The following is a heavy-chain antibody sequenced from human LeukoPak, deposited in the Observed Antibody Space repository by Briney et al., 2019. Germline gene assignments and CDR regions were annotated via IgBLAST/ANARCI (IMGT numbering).Heavy chain of an antibody. CDR3: ARLSGYDGLDAFDI. CDR1: GGSISSYY. Sequence: SETLSLTCTVSGGSISSYYWSWIRQPPGKGLEWVGYIYYSGSTNYNPSLKSRVTISVDTSKNQFSLKLSSVTAADTAVYYCARLSGYDGLDAFDIWGQGTMVTVSS. J-gene: IGHJ3*02. D-gene: IGHD5-12*01. V-gene: IGHV4-59*08. CDR2: IYYSGST.